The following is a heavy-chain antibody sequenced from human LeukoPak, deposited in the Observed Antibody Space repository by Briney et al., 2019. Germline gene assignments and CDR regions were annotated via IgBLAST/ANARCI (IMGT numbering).Heavy chain of an antibody. J-gene: IGHJ4*02. Sequence: PETLSLTCTVSGGSISSYYWSWIRQPPGKGLEWIGYIYTSGSTNYNPSLKSRVTISVDTSKNQFSLKLSSVTAAGTAVYYCASQGHYDFWSGTQFDYWGQGTLVTVSS. CDR1: GGSISSYY. D-gene: IGHD3-3*01. V-gene: IGHV4-4*09. CDR3: ASQGHYDFWSGTQFDY. CDR2: IYTSGST.